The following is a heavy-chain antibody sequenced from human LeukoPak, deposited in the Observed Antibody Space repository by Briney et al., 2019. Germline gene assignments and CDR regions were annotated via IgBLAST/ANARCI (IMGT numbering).Heavy chain of an antibody. D-gene: IGHD3-3*01. J-gene: IGHJ4*02. CDR1: GYSFTSYG. Sequence: GESLKISCKGSGYSFTSYGISWVRQAPGQGLEWMGWISAYNGNTNYAQKLQGRVTMTTDTSTSTAYMELRSLRSDDTAVYYCARGARSGYYCDYWGQGTLVTVSS. CDR3: ARGARSGYYCDY. V-gene: IGHV1-18*01. CDR2: ISAYNGNT.